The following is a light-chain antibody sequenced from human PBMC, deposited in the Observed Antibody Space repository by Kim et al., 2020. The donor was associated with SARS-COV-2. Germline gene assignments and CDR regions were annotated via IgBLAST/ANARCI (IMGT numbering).Light chain of an antibody. CDR2: GAS. Sequence: SPGERATPSCRASQSVSRSYLAWYQQKPGQAPRLLIHGASNRATGIPDRFSGSESGTDFTLTISGLDPEDFAVYYCQQYAHSPLTFGQGTKVDIK. J-gene: IGKJ1*01. CDR3: QQYAHSPLT. V-gene: IGKV3-20*01. CDR1: QSVSRSY.